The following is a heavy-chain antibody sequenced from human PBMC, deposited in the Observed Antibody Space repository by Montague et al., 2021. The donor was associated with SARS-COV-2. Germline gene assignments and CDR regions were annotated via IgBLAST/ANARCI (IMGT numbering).Heavy chain of an antibody. J-gene: IGHJ3*02. Sequence: QSVAEVKTPGESLRISCKGSGYSFTSYWISWVRQMPGKGLEWMGRIDPSDSYTNYSPSFQGHVTISANKSISTAYLQWSSLKAPDTAMYYCARRGWELAFDIWGQGTMVTVSS. V-gene: IGHV5-10-1*01. CDR1: GYSFTSYW. CDR3: ARRGWELAFDI. D-gene: IGHD1-26*01. CDR2: IDPSDSYT.